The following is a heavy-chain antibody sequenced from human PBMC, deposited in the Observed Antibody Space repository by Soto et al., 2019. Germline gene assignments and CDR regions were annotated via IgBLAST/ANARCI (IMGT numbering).Heavy chain of an antibody. CDR2: IHYSGST. CDR1: GGSISGEGYY. V-gene: IGHV4-31*03. J-gene: IGHJ5*02. Sequence: QVQLQESGPGLVEPSQTLSLTCTVSGGSISGEGYYWSWIRQYSGRGLEWIGYIHYSGSTYYNPSLXGXVXIXXDPSKTQFFLKLNSMTAADTAVYYCARAWTAEAGWANWFDRWGQGTLVIVSS. CDR3: ARAWTAEAGWANWFDR. D-gene: IGHD6-13*01.